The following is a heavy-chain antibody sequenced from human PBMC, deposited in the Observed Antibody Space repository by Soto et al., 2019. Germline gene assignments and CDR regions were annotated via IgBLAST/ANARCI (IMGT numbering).Heavy chain of an antibody. J-gene: IGHJ5*02. CDR2: TYYRSKWYN. V-gene: IGHV6-1*01. D-gene: IGHD6-13*01. CDR3: ARDHIAAGTRESTWFDP. Sequence: SQTLSLTCAISGDSISSNSAAWNWIRQSPSRGLEWLGRTYYRSKWYNDYAVSVKSRITINPDTSKNQFSLQLNSVTPEDTAVYYCARDHIAAGTRESTWFDPWGQGTLVTVSS. CDR1: GDSISSNSAA.